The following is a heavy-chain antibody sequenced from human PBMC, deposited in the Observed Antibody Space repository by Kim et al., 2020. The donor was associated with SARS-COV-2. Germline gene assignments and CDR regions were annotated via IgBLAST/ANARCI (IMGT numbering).Heavy chain of an antibody. V-gene: IGHV3-21*01. CDR2: QI. CDR3: AKSFQWYFDV. J-gene: IGHJ2*01. Sequence: QIYYGDSGKGRFTISRDNARSALHLQMNSLRAEDTAVYYCAKSFQWYFDVWGRGTLVTVSS.